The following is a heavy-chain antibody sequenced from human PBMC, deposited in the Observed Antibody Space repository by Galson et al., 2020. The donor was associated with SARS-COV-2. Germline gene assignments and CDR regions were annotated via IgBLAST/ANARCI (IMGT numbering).Heavy chain of an antibody. CDR2: ISSSGTT. CDR3: ARTPYYYSSGTDYGMDA. D-gene: IGHD3-10*01. CDR1: GYSINGFS. V-gene: IGHV4-4*07. J-gene: IGHJ6*02. Sequence: KTSETLSLTCSVSGYSINGFSWNWIRQPAGKELEWIGLISSSGTTNYNPSLESRVAMSVDTSNNHFSLNLPSVTAAETAVYYCARTPYYYSSGTDYGMDAGCRGTGVIVSS.